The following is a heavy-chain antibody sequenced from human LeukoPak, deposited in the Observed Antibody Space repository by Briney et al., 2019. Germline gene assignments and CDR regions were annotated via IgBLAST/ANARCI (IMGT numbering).Heavy chain of an antibody. CDR1: GFTFSSYA. CDR3: ARVPKDYHILAGEQLFDY. D-gene: IGHD3-9*01. V-gene: IGHV3-66*01. J-gene: IGHJ4*02. CDR2: IYSGGST. Sequence: GGSLRLSCAASGFTFSSYAMSWVRQAPGKGLEWVSVIYSGGSTYYADSVKGRFTISRDNSKNTLYLQMNRLRAEDTAVDFCARVPKDYHILAGEQLFDYLGQGNLVTVS.